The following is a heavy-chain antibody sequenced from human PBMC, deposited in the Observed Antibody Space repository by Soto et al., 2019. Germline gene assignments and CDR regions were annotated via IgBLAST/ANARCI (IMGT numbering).Heavy chain of an antibody. CDR2: IYYSGST. CDR3: ARDIFTLFDP. Sequence: TCTVSGGSISSYYWSWIRQPPGKGLEWIGYIYYSGSTNYNPSLKSRVTISVDTSKNQFSLKLSSVTAADTAVYYCARDIFTLFDPWGQGTLVTVSS. D-gene: IGHD3-9*01. V-gene: IGHV4-59*01. CDR1: GGSISSYY. J-gene: IGHJ5*02.